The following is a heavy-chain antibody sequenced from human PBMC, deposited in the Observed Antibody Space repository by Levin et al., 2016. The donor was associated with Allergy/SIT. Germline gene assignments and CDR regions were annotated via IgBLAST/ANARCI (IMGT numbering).Heavy chain of an antibody. Sequence: WIRQPPGKGLEYVSAISSNGGSTYYADSVKGRFTISRDNSKNTLYLQMSSLRAEDTAVYYCVNGIFGVSYGMDVWGQGTTVTVSS. CDR3: VNGIFGVSYGMDV. D-gene: IGHD3-3*01. J-gene: IGHJ6*02. V-gene: IGHV3-64D*06. CDR2: ISSNGGST.